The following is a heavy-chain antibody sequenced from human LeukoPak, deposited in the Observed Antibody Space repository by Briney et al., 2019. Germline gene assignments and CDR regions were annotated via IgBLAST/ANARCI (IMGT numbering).Heavy chain of an antibody. J-gene: IGHJ4*02. CDR1: GGSISSSNYF. D-gene: IGHD5-24*01. Sequence: SETLSLTCTVSGGSISSSNYFWGWIRQAPGKGLEWIGSIYYSGSTYYNPSLKSRVTISADMSKNQFSLRLCSVTAADTAVYYCGRDSVEMGTIHSDYWGQGTLVTVSS. CDR3: GRDSVEMGTIHSDY. V-gene: IGHV4-39*07. CDR2: IYYSGST.